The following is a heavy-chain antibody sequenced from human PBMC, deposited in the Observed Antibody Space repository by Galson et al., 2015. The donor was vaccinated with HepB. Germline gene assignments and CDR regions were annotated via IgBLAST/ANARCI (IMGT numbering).Heavy chain of an antibody. CDR3: ARSDIAVAGIDY. D-gene: IGHD6-19*01. J-gene: IGHJ4*02. CDR2: IIPILGIA. V-gene: IGHV1-69*02. CDR1: GGTFSSYT. Sequence: SVKVSCKASGGTFSSYTISWVRQAPGQGLEWMGRIIPILGIANYAQKFQGRVTITADKSTSTAYMELSSLRSEDTAVYCCARSDIAVAGIDYWGQGTLVTVSS.